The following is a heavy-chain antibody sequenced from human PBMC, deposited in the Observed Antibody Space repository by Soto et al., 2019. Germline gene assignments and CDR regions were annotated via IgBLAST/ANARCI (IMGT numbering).Heavy chain of an antibody. V-gene: IGHV1-69*01. CDR3: ARGTTSDCSGGSCYSSWFDP. J-gene: IGHJ5*02. Sequence: QVQLVQSGAEVKKPGSSVKVSCKASGSTFSSYAISWVRQAPGQGLEWMGGIIPIFGTANYAQKFQGRVTITADESTSTAYMELSSLRSEDTAVYYCARGTTSDCSGGSCYSSWFDPWGQGTLVTVSS. CDR2: IIPIFGTA. CDR1: GSTFSSYA. D-gene: IGHD2-15*01.